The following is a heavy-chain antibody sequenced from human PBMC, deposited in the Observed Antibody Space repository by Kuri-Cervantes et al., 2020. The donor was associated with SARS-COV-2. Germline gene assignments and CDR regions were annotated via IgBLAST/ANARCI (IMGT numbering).Heavy chain of an antibody. V-gene: IGHV3-11*06. CDR2: ISSRSAST. Sequence: GGSLRLSCAASGFTFSDYYMTWIRQAPGKGLEWVSYISSRSASTNYADSVKGRFTISRDNSKNTLYLQMNSLRAEDTAVYYCARDFNWRDPDYYYYGMDVWGQGTTVTVSS. D-gene: IGHD1-1*01. CDR3: ARDFNWRDPDYYYYGMDV. CDR1: GFTFSDYY. J-gene: IGHJ6*02.